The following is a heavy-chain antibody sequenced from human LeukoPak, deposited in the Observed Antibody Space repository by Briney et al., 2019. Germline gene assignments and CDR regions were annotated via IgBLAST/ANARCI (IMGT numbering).Heavy chain of an antibody. J-gene: IGHJ4*02. CDR2: IHQNGRSE. D-gene: IGHD3-10*01. V-gene: IGHV3-7*03. CDR1: GFTVSSYW. CDR3: AKSPPSITMVRGPRPGYFDY. Sequence: GGSLRLSCAASGFTVSSYWMSWVRQAPGEGLEWVACIHQNGRSEYYADSVKGRFAISRDNTKNSLYLQMSSLTVEDTAVYYCAKSPPSITMVRGPRPGYFDYWGQGTLVTVSS.